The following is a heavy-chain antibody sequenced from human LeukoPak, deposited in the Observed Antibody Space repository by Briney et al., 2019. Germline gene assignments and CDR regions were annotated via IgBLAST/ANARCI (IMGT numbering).Heavy chain of an antibody. J-gene: IGHJ6*03. CDR1: GYTFTSYA. Sequence: ASVKVSCKASGYTFTSYAMNWVRQAPGQGLEWMGWISAYNGNTNYAQKLQGRVTMTTDTSTSTAYMELRSLRSDDTAVYYCARDVTMGATEDYMDVWGKGTTVTISS. CDR3: ARDVTMGATEDYMDV. D-gene: IGHD1-26*01. CDR2: ISAYNGNT. V-gene: IGHV1-18*01.